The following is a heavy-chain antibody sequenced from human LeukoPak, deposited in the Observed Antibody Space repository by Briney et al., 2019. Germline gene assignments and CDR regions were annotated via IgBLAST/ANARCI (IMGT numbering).Heavy chain of an antibody. D-gene: IGHD5-12*01. CDR1: GGSISSYY. V-gene: IGHV4-4*07. CDR3: ARVSVATMGDDAFDI. CDR2: IYTSGST. Sequence: SETLSLTCTVSGGSISSYYWSWIRQPAGKGLEWIGRIYTSGSTNYNPSLKSRVTMSVDTSKNQFSLKLSSVTAADTAVYYCARVSVATMGDDAFDIWGQGTMVTVSS. J-gene: IGHJ3*02.